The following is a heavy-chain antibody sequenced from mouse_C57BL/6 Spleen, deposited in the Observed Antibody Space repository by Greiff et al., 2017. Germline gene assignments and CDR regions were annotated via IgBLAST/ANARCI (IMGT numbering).Heavy chain of an antibody. V-gene: IGHV1-82*01. CDR2: IYPGDGDT. J-gene: IGHJ2*01. CDR3: ARDYYYGSSPYYFDY. CDR1: GYAFSSSW. D-gene: IGHD1-1*01. Sequence: QVQLQQSGPELVKPGASVKISCKASGYAFSSSWMNWVKQRPGKGLEWIGRIYPGDGDTTYNGKFKGKATLTADKSSSTAYMQLSSLTSEDSAVYFCARDYYYGSSPYYFDYWGQGTTLTVSS.